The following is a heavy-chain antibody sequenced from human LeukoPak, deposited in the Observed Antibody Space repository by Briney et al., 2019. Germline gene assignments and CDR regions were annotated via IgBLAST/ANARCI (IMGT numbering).Heavy chain of an antibody. CDR3: ATLPSTT. D-gene: IGHD5/OR15-5a*01. CDR2: IYYRGST. J-gene: IGHJ5*02. CDR1: GCSISSSSYY. V-gene: IGHV4-39*01. Sequence: PSETLSLTCIVSGCSISSSSYYWGWIRQPPGKGLEWVGTIYYRGSTYYNASLKSRVTISVDTSRHQFSLELTSVTAADTAVYYCATLPSTTWGQGTLVTVSS.